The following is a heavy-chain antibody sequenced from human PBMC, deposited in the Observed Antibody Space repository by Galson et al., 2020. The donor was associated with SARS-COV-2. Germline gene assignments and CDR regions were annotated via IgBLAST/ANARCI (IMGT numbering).Heavy chain of an antibody. CDR3: ARGVAY. CDR2: IYSSGNT. J-gene: IGHJ4*02. Sequence: SETLSLTCSVSGGSITSGSYFWNWIRQPAGKGLEWIGRIYSSGNTNYNPSLKSRVTISMDTSKNQFSLNLNSVTAADTAIYYCARGVAYWGLGTLVTVSS. D-gene: IGHD3-10*01. CDR1: GGSITSGSYF. V-gene: IGHV4-61*02.